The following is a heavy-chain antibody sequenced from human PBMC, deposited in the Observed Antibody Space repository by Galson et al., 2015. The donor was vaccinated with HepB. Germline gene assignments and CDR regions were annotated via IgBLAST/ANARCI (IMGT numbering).Heavy chain of an antibody. D-gene: IGHD6-25*01. CDR1: GFTFSSHS. J-gene: IGHJ4*02. CDR2: ISSGSDYI. V-gene: IGHV3-21*01. Sequence: SLRLSCAASGFTFSSHSMNWVRQAPGKGLEWVSSISSGSDYIYYADSVKGRFTISRDNARNSLFLQMNSLRVEDTAVYYCARAQYLAAATVDYWGQGTLVTVSS. CDR3: ARAQYLAAATVDY.